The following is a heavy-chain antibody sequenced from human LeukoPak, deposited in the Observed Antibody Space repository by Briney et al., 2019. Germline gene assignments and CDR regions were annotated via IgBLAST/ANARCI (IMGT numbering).Heavy chain of an antibody. Sequence: SETLSLTCAVYGGSFSGYYWSWIRQPPGKGLEWIGEINHSGSTNYNPSLKSRVIISVDTSKNQFSLKLSSVTAADTAVYYCARASKRRAVGATGGHYYYYYMDVWGKGTTVTVSS. J-gene: IGHJ6*03. CDR3: ARASKRRAVGATGGHYYYYYMDV. CDR2: INHSGST. CDR1: GGSFSGYY. V-gene: IGHV4-34*01. D-gene: IGHD1-26*01.